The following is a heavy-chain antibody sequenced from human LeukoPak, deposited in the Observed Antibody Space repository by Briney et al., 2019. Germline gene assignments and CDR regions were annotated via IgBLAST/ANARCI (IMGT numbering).Heavy chain of an antibody. CDR3: ASHSGYYYDSSPL. Sequence: PGGSLRLSCAASGFTFDDYGMSWVRQAPGKGLEWVSGINWNGGSTGYADSVKGRLTISRDNAKNSLHLQMNSLRAEDTALYYCASHSGYYYDSSPLWGQGTLVIVSS. D-gene: IGHD3-22*01. CDR1: GFTFDDYG. V-gene: IGHV3-20*04. CDR2: INWNGGST. J-gene: IGHJ4*02.